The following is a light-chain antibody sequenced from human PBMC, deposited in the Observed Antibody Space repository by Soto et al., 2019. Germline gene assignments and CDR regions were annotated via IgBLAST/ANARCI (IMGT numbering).Light chain of an antibody. V-gene: IGKV1-9*01. Sequence: IQLTQSPSSLSASVGDRVTITCRDSQGVRSYLAWFQQRPGKAPKLLIFGASTLQNGVPARFSGGGFGTEFTLTITSLQPEDFATYYCHQVYTYPWTFGQGTKVDIK. CDR3: HQVYTYPWT. CDR1: QGVRSY. J-gene: IGKJ1*01. CDR2: GAS.